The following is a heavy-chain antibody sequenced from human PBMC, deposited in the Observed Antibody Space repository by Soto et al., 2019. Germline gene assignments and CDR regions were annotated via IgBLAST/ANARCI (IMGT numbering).Heavy chain of an antibody. CDR3: ARVVDSSGYYHFDS. CDR2: MYPSGST. Sequence: QLQESGPGLVKPSGTLSLTCAVSGGSISSANWWSWVRQPPGKGLEWIGEMYPSGSTNYNPSLKSRVTISVDKSKNQFSLKLRSVTAADTAVYYCARVVDSSGYYHFDSWGQGTVVTVSS. V-gene: IGHV4-4*02. J-gene: IGHJ4*02. CDR1: GGSISSANW. D-gene: IGHD3-22*01.